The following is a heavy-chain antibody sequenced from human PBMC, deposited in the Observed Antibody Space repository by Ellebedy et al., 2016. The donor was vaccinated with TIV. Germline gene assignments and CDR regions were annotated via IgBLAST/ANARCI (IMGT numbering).Heavy chain of an antibody. D-gene: IGHD3-22*01. CDR1: GFTFSSYS. J-gene: IGHJ4*02. V-gene: IGHV3-48*02. CDR3: ARAQSYYYYDHPFMLVY. CDR2: ISSSGSTM. Sequence: GESLKISCAASGFTFSSYSMNWVRQAPGKGLEWVSYISSSGSTMYYADSVKGRFTISRDNAKNSLYLQMNSLRDEDTAVYYCARAQSYYYYDHPFMLVYWGQGTLVTVSS.